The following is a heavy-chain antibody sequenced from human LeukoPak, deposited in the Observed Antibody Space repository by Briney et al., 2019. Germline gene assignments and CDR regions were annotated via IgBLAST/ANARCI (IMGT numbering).Heavy chain of an antibody. CDR1: GGTFSTYV. V-gene: IGHV1-69*06. CDR3: AINQAGYCGGGSCYRHEFYYMDV. CDR2: IIPVFGTA. Sequence: SVKVSCKASGGTFSTYVISWVRQAPGQGLEWMGGIIPVFGTANYAEKFQDRVTITADKSTSTAYMELSSLRSEDTAMYYCAINQAGYCGGGSCYRHEFYYMDVWGKGTSVAVSS. J-gene: IGHJ6*03. D-gene: IGHD2-15*01.